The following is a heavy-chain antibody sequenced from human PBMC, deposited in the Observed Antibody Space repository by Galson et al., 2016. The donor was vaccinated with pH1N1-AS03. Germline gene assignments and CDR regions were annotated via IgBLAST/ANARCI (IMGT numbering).Heavy chain of an antibody. J-gene: IGHJ4*02. V-gene: IGHV1-18*01. D-gene: IGHD3-3*01. CDR2: TSVYTGKT. CDR3: ARGGDSSDI. CDR1: GYVFTTYG. Sequence: ASGYVFTTYGIKWVRQAPGQGLEWMGWTSVYTGKTHYAQNLQDRVTMTRDTSTSTAYMELRSLRSDDTAVYYCARGGDSSDIWGQGTLVTVSS.